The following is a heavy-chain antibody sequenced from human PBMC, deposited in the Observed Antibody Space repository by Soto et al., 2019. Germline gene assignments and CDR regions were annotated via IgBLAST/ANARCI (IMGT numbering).Heavy chain of an antibody. CDR2: IYPGDSDT. J-gene: IGHJ4*01. V-gene: IGHV5-51*01. CDR1: GYSFTSYW. Sequence: GESLKISCKGSGYSFTSYWIGWVRQMPGKGLEWMGIIYPGDSDTRYNPSFQGQVTISADKSISTAYLQWSSLKASDTAMYYCAGRDHYDIFTGHHPPFDYWGDGTRVTDSS. CDR3: AGRDHYDIFTGHHPPFDY. D-gene: IGHD3-9*01.